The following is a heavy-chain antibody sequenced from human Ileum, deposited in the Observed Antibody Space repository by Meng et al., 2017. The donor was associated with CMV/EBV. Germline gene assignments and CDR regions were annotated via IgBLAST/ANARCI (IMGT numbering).Heavy chain of an antibody. V-gene: IGHV3-53*01. CDR1: GFTLSTNY. CDR3: AKVAMIRGVVFDL. D-gene: IGHD3-10*01. J-gene: IGHJ4*02. Sequence: GGSLRLSCAASGFTLSTNYMSWVRQAPGKGLEWVSVIYRGGETFYADSVKGRFTISRDNSKNTLYLQVNSLRDDDTAVYYCAKVAMIRGVVFDLWGQGTLVTVSS. CDR2: IYRGGET.